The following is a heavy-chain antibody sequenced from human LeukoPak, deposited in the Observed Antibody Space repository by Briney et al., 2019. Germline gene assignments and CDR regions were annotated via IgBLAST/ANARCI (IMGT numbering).Heavy chain of an antibody. J-gene: IGHJ5*02. CDR2: INPHSGGT. CDR1: GYTFTDYY. CDR3: ATVPCVISSCSPDNWFDP. V-gene: IGHV1-2*02. Sequence: ASVKVSCKASGYTFTDYYILWLRQAPGQGLEWVGWINPHSGGTNFAQRFQGRVTITRDRSISSVYMALTRLTSDDTDVYYCATVPCVISSCSPDNWFDPWGQGTLVTVSS. D-gene: IGHD2-2*01.